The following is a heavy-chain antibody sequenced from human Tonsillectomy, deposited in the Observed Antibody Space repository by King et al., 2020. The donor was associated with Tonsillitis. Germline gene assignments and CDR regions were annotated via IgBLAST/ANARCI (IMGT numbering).Heavy chain of an antibody. V-gene: IGHV1-2*02. Sequence: VQLVESGAEVKKPGASVKVSCTASGYTFTGYYMHWVRQAPGQGLEWMGWINPNSGGTNYAQKFQGRVTMTRDTSISTAYMELSRLRSDDTAVYYCAGGENPIKFTFGGVIATSPVGYWGQGTLVTVSS. D-gene: IGHD3-16*02. J-gene: IGHJ4*02. CDR2: INPNSGGT. CDR1: GYTFTGYY. CDR3: AGGENPIKFTFGGVIATSPVGY.